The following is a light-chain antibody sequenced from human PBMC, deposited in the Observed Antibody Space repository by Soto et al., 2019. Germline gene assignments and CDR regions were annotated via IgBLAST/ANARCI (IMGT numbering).Light chain of an antibody. Sequence: QSVLTEPACVSLSPGQTITISCTGTSGDVGGYNYVSLYQQYPGKSPKLMIYEVTHGPSGVSNRFSGSKSGNTASLTISGLHAEDEANYYCSLHRSTGFYVFGTGTKVTAL. J-gene: IGLJ1*01. CDR3: SLHRSTGFYV. CDR2: EVT. V-gene: IGLV2-14*01. CDR1: SGDVGGYNY.